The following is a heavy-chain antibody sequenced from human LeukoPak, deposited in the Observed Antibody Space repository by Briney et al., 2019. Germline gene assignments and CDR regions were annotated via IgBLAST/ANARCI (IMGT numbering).Heavy chain of an antibody. CDR2: ISGSGGST. CDR3: AKADGGQWPSSYYYYYMDV. CDR1: GFTFSSYA. Sequence: GGSLRLSCAASGFTFSSYAMTWVRQAPGKGLEWVSAISGSGGSTYYADSVKGRFTISRDNSKNTLYLQMNSLRAEDTAVYYCAKADGGQWPSSYYYYYMDVWGKGTTVTVSS. V-gene: IGHV3-23*01. D-gene: IGHD6-19*01. J-gene: IGHJ6*03.